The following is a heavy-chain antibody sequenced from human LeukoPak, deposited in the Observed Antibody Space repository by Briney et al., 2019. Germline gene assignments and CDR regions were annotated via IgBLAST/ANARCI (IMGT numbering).Heavy chain of an antibody. Sequence: SETLSLTCTVSGYSISSGSYWGWIRQPPGKGLEWIGSIHHSGSIYNNPSLKSRVTISVDTSKNQFSLKLSSVTAADTAVYYCARSTSGWGSGGFDYWGQGTLVTVSS. J-gene: IGHJ4*02. CDR1: GYSISSGSY. D-gene: IGHD2-21*01. V-gene: IGHV4-38-2*02. CDR3: ARSTSGWGSGGFDY. CDR2: IHHSGSI.